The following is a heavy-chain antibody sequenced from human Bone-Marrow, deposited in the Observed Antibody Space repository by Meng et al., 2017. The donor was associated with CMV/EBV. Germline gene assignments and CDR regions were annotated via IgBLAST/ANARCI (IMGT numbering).Heavy chain of an antibody. Sequence: SETLSLTCTVSGGSISSSNYYWGWIRQPPGKGLEWIGSIYYSGSTYYNPSLKSRVTISVDTSKNQFSLNLRSVTAADTAVYYCARVGQSHYDFWSGYYHDAFDIWGQGTMVTV. D-gene: IGHD3-3*01. CDR3: ARVGQSHYDFWSGYYHDAFDI. CDR2: IYYSGST. V-gene: IGHV4-39*07. J-gene: IGHJ3*02. CDR1: GGSISSSNYY.